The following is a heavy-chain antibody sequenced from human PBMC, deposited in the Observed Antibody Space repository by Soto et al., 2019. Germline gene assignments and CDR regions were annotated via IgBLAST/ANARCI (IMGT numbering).Heavy chain of an antibody. CDR2: ISWNSGSI. CDR1: GFTFDDYA. CDR3: AKGGVVIISPPSDY. Sequence: EVQLVESGGGLVQPGRSLRLSCAASGFTFDDYAMHWVRQAPGKGLEWVSGISWNSGSIGYADSVKGRFTISRGNAKNSLYLQMNSLRAEDTALYYCAKGGVVIISPPSDYWGQGTLVTVSS. V-gene: IGHV3-9*01. J-gene: IGHJ4*02. D-gene: IGHD3-3*01.